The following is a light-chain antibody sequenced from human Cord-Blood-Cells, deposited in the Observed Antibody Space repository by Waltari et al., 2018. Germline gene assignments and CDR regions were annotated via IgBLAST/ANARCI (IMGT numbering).Light chain of an antibody. CDR3: QQYNNWPPLT. CDR2: GAS. Sequence: EIVMTPSPATLSVSPGERAPLSCRASQSVSSNLAWYQKKPGQAPRLLIYGASTRATGIPARFSGSGSGTEFTLTISSLQSEDFAVYYCQQYNNWPPLTFGGGTKVEIK. CDR1: QSVSSN. J-gene: IGKJ4*01. V-gene: IGKV3-15*01.